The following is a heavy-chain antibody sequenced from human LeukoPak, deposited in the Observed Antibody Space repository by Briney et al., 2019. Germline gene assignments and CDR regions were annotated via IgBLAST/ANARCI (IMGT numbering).Heavy chain of an antibody. D-gene: IGHD6-13*01. V-gene: IGHV3-21*01. J-gene: IGHJ4*02. CDR3: ARAWRAADGFLYFDY. CDR2: ISSSSSYI. Sequence: PWGSLRLSCAASGLTFSSYSMNWVRQAPGKGLEWVSSISSSSSYIYYADSVKGRFTISRDNAKNSLYLQMNSLRAEDTAVYYCARAWRAADGFLYFDYWGQGTLVTVSS. CDR1: GLTFSSYS.